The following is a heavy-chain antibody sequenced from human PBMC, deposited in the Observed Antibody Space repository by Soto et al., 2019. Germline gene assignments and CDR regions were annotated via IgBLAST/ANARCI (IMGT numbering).Heavy chain of an antibody. D-gene: IGHD3-22*01. Sequence: QVQLVQSGAEMQQPGASVRVSCKASGGTFSKYAFSWVRQAPGQGLEWLGGTIPMFGTPNYAQKVQGRVAISADESTATVYMEFSSLRSEDTAVYVGARPLRDRNYGYGMAVWGQGTTVTVSS. J-gene: IGHJ6*02. CDR2: TIPMFGTP. V-gene: IGHV1-69*01. CDR1: GGTFSKYA. CDR3: ARPLRDRNYGYGMAV.